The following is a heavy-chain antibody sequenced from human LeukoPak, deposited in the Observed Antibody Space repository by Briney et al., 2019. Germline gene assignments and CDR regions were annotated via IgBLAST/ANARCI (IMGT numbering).Heavy chain of an antibody. CDR3: TRVVSSGSVDY. D-gene: IGHD1-1*01. J-gene: IGHJ4*02. CDR2: ISSRTSDT. CDR1: GFTFSAYY. Sequence: GGSLRLSCAASGFTFSAYYISWIRQAPGKGLEWVSFISSRTSDTNYVDSVKGRFTISRDNAKNSLYLHMNSLRAEDTAVYFCTRVVSSGSVDYWGQGTLVTVSS. V-gene: IGHV3-11*06.